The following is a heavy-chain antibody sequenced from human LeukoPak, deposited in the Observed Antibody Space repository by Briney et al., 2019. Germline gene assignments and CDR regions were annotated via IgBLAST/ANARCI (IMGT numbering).Heavy chain of an antibody. CDR3: AEYYDSSGYYYDWWYFDL. CDR2: IYYSGST. J-gene: IGHJ2*01. Sequence: PSETLSLTCTVSGGSISSSSYYWGWIRQPPGKGLEWIGSIYYSGSTYYNPSLKSRVTISVDTSKNQFSLKLSSVTAADTAVYYCAEYYDSSGYYYDWWYFDLWGRGTLVTVSS. CDR1: GGSISSSSYY. D-gene: IGHD3-22*01. V-gene: IGHV4-39*01.